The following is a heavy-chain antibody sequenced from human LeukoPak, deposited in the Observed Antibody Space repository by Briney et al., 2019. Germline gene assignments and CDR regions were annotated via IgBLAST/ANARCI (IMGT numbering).Heavy chain of an antibody. CDR3: AREGGYYDSSGYYIGY. CDR1: GGSISSGDYY. Sequence: SETLSLTCTVSGGSISSGDYYWSWIRQPPGKGLEWIGYIYYSGSTYYNPSLKSRVTISVDTSKNQFSLKLSSVTAADTAVYYCAREGGYYDSSGYYIGYWGQGTLVPVSS. J-gene: IGHJ4*02. D-gene: IGHD3-22*01. CDR2: IYYSGST. V-gene: IGHV4-30-4*01.